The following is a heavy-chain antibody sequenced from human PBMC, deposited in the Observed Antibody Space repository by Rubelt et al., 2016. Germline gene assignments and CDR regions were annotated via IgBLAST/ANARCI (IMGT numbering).Heavy chain of an antibody. CDR2: VYSRGRT. D-gene: IGHD3/OR15-3a*01. Sequence: QLQLQESGPGLVKPSETLSLTCTVSDGSVSSSTYCWGWVRQPPGKGLAGIGSVYSRGRTNYNPSPESRVTMLVDQSKNNLSLRLSSCTAADTALCYCAVDRAGWYFDVWGRGTLGTVVS. CDR3: AVDRAGWYFDV. V-gene: IGHV4-39*07. J-gene: IGHJ2*01. CDR1: DGSVSSSTYC.